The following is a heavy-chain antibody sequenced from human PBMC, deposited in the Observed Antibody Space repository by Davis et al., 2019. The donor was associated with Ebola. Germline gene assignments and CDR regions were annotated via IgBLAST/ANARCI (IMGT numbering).Heavy chain of an antibody. D-gene: IGHD1-26*01. Sequence: GESLKISCAASGFTFSAYNMNWVRQAPGKGLEWVSSISSSSSYIYYADSMKGRFTISRDNAQNSLYLQMHSLRAEDTAVYYCARDWEYTTTFEWGLARRGYYGMDVWGKGTTVTVSS. J-gene: IGHJ6*04. CDR2: ISSSSSYI. CDR1: GFTFSAYN. V-gene: IGHV3-21*04. CDR3: ARDWEYTTTFEWGLARRGYYGMDV.